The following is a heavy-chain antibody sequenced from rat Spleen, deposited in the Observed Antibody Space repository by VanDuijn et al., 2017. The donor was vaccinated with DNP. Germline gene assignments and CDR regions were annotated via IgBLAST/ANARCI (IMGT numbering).Heavy chain of an antibody. CDR1: GFTFSDYN. D-gene: IGHD5-1*01. Sequence: VQLVESGGGLVQPGRSLRLSCATSGFTFSDYNMAWVRQAPKKGLEWVATIIYDGSRTYYHDSVKGQFTISRDNAKSTLYLQMDSLRSEGTANYYCTRGANWSLGFHSDYWGQGVMVTVSS. J-gene: IGHJ2*01. V-gene: IGHV5S10*01. CDR2: IIYDGSRT. CDR3: TRGANWSLGFHSDY.